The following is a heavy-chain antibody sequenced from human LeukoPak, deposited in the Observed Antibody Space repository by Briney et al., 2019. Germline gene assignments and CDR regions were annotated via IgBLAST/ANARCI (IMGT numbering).Heavy chain of an antibody. D-gene: IGHD7-27*01. CDR2: ISPNSGGT. CDR1: GYTFIGYY. V-gene: IGHV1-2*02. J-gene: IGHJ3*02. CDR3: ANGDGVETHHASDI. Sequence: ASVRVSCKAPGYTFIGYYIHWVRQAPGQGLEWMGWISPNSGGTNYAQKFQGRVTMTRDTSISTAYIELSRLRYDDTAVYYCANGDGVETHHASDIWGQGTMVTVSS.